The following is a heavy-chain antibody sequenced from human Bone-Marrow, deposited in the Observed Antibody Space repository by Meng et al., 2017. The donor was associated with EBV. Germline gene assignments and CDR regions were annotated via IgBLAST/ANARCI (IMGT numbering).Heavy chain of an antibody. V-gene: IGHV4-4*02. CDR2: IYHSGST. J-gene: IGHJ4*02. CDR3: ARIRVPAALDY. D-gene: IGHD2-2*01. Sequence: VKRQGAGPGRVKPSRTLSLTCAVPGGSISSSNWWSWVRQPPGKGLEWIGEIYHSGSTNYNPSLKSRVTISVDKSKNQFSLKLSSVTAADTAVYYCARIRVPAALDYWGQGTLVTVSS. CDR1: GGSISSSNW.